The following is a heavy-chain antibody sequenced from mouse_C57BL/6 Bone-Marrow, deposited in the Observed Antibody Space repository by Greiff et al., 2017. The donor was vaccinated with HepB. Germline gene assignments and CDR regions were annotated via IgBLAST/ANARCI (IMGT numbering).Heavy chain of an antibody. J-gene: IGHJ3*01. Sequence: EVKLVESGGGLVKPGGSLKLSCAASGFTFSSYAMSWVRQTPEKRLVWVATISDGGSYTYYPDNVKGRFTISRDNAKNNLYLQMSHLQSEDTAMYYCASPSYYREAWFAYWCQGTLVTVSA. CDR3: ASPSYYREAWFAY. CDR1: GFTFSSYA. CDR2: ISDGGSYT. D-gene: IGHD2-14*01. V-gene: IGHV5-4*03.